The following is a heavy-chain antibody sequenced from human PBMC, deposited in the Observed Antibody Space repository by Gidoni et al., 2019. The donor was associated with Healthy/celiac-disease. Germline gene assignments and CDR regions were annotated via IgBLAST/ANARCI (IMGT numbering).Heavy chain of an antibody. CDR3: ARDHGSGSSFDY. Sequence: QVQLVQSGAEVKTPGSSVKVSCTASGGTFSSYASSWGRQAPGQGLEWMGGIITIFGTANYAQKFQGRVTITADESTSTAYMELSSRRSEDTAVYYCARDHGSGSSFDYWGQGTLVTVSS. V-gene: IGHV1-69*01. CDR1: GGTFSSYA. D-gene: IGHD3-10*01. CDR2: IITIFGTA. J-gene: IGHJ4*02.